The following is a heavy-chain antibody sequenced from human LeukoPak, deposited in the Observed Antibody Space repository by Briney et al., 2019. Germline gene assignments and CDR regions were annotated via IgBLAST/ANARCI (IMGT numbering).Heavy chain of an antibody. CDR2: MNPNSGNT. V-gene: IGHV1-8*02. D-gene: IGHD3-10*01. CDR3: ARGGVAGASNYYYMDV. J-gene: IGHJ6*03. Sequence: ASVKVSCKASGYTFTSYYMHWVRQAPGQGLEWMGWMNPNSGNTGYAQKFQGRVTMTRNTSISTAYIELSSLRSEDTAVYYCARGGVAGASNYYYMDVWGKGTTVTISS. CDR1: GYTFTSYY.